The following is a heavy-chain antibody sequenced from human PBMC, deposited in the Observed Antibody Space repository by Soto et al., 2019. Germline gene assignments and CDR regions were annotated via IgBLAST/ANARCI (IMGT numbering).Heavy chain of an antibody. J-gene: IGHJ4*02. Sequence: ASVKVSCKASGYTFTSYGISWVRQAPGQGLEWMGWISAYNGNTNYAQKLQGRVTMTTDTSTSTAYMELRSLRSDDTAVYYCARDQWNYGDYWLDYWGQGTRVTVAS. CDR1: GYTFTSYG. D-gene: IGHD4-17*01. CDR2: ISAYNGNT. CDR3: ARDQWNYGDYWLDY. V-gene: IGHV1-18*01.